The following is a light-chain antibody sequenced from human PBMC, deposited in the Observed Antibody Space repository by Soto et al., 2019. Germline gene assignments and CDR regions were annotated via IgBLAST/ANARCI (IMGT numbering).Light chain of an antibody. CDR1: QGLVHSNGNTH. CDR3: MQATHWPWT. CDR2: KVF. Sequence: DVVMTQSPLSLPVTLGQPATISCRSSQGLVHSNGNTHLNWLQQRPGQSPRRLMYKVFNRDSGVPDRFSGSGSGTDFALKISGVEAEDVGVYYCMQATHWPWTFGQGTRVEI. J-gene: IGKJ1*01. V-gene: IGKV2-30*02.